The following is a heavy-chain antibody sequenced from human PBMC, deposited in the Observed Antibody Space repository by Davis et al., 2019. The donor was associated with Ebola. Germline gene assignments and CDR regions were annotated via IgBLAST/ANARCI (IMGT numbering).Heavy chain of an antibody. J-gene: IGHJ4*02. CDR1: GGSISSYY. D-gene: IGHD3-10*01. V-gene: IGHV4-59*01. Sequence: SETLSLTCTVSGGSISSYYWSWIRQPPGKGLEWIGYIYYSGSTNYNPSLKSRVTMSVDTSRNQFSLNLNSVTDADTAVYYCASGRVPFDYWGQGTLVTVSS. CDR3: ASGRVPFDY. CDR2: IYYSGST.